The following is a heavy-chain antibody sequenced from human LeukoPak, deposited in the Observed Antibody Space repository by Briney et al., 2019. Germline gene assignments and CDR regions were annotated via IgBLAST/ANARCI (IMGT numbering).Heavy chain of an antibody. CDR3: ARGGVGATTWGKGYFDY. CDR1: GFTFSSYE. J-gene: IGHJ4*02. V-gene: IGHV3-48*03. CDR2: ISSSGSTI. Sequence: GGSLRLSCAASGFTFSSYEMNWVRQAPGKGLEWVSYISSSGSTIYYADSVKGRFTISRDNAKNSLYLQMNSLRAEDTAVYYCARGGVGATTWGKGYFDYWGQGTLVTVSS. D-gene: IGHD1-26*01.